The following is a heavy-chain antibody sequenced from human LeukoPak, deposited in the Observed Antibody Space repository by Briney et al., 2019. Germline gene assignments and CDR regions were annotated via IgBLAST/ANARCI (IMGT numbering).Heavy chain of an antibody. J-gene: IGHJ5*02. CDR3: ARDLGELSRASASWFDP. D-gene: IGHD3-10*01. V-gene: IGHV1-69*13. CDR2: IIPIFGTA. Sequence: SVKVSCKASGCTFSSYSISWVRQAPGQGLEWMGGIIPIFGTANYAQKFQGRVTITADESTSTAYMELSSLRSEDTAVYYCARDLGELSRASASWFDPWGQGTLVTVSS. CDR1: GCTFSSYS.